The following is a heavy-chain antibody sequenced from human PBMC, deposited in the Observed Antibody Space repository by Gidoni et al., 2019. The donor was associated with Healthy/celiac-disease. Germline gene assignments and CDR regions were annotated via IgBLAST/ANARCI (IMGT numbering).Heavy chain of an antibody. CDR2: ISCSGGST. Sequence: EVQLLESGGGLVQPGGSLRLYCAASGFTFSSYAMSWVRQAPGKGLEWVSAISCSGGSTYYADSVKGRFTIARDNSKNTLYLQMNSLRADDTAVYYCAKETYYYDSSGYPIGDYWGQGTLVTVSS. CDR1: GFTFSSYA. CDR3: AKETYYYDSSGYPIGDY. V-gene: IGHV3-23*01. D-gene: IGHD3-22*01. J-gene: IGHJ4*02.